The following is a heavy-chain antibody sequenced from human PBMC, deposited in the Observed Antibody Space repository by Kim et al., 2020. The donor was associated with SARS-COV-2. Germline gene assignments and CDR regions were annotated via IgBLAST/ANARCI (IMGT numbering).Heavy chain of an antibody. CDR1: GFKFGDYA. Sequence: GGSLRLSCTTSGFKFGDYALSWIRQAPGKGLEWVGLIRVKGFGATTEYAASVKGRFTISRDDSKSIAYLHLSSLKAEDTAVYYCCRVNVGSTGYYLSEYWGQGALITVSS. CDR3: CRVNVGSTGYYLSEY. J-gene: IGHJ4*02. D-gene: IGHD3-22*01. CDR2: IRVKGFGATT. V-gene: IGHV3-49*03.